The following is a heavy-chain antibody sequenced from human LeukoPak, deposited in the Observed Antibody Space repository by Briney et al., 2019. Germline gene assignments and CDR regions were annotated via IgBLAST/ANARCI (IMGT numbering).Heavy chain of an antibody. CDR3: AREVSGAGFDT. CDR2: IGSSGSSK. D-gene: IGHD2-15*01. J-gene: IGHJ5*02. Sequence: GGSLRLSCAASGVTFSSYGMHWVRQAPGKGLEWVSSIGSSGSSKYYADSVKGRFTISRDNAKNSRYLRMRSRRADDTAVYYCAREVSGAGFDTWGQGTLVTVSS. V-gene: IGHV3-21*01. CDR1: GVTFSSYG.